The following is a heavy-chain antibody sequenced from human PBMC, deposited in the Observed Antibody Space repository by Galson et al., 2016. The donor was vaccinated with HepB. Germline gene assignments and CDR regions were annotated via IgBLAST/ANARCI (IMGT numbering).Heavy chain of an antibody. D-gene: IGHD3-3*01. Sequence: SVKVSCKASGYTFTSFGISWVRQAPGQGLEWMGWISTYNGNTNYAQKFQGRVTMTTDTSTSTGYMEVRSLRSDDTAVYYCARDVEWFLSDYFYYGMDVWGQGTTVTVSS. V-gene: IGHV1-18*01. J-gene: IGHJ6*02. CDR1: GYTFTSFG. CDR2: ISTYNGNT. CDR3: ARDVEWFLSDYFYYGMDV.